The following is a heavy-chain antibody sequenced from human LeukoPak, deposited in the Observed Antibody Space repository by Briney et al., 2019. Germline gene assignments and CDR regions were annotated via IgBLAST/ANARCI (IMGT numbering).Heavy chain of an antibody. J-gene: IGHJ4*02. CDR3: ARRGYMNDFDY. D-gene: IGHD3-22*01. Sequence: SETLSLTCTVSGGSISSYYWSWIRQPPGKGLEWIGYIYTSGSTNYNPSLKSRVTISVDTPKNQFSLKLSSVTAADTAVYYCARRGYMNDFDYWGQGTLVTVSS. V-gene: IGHV4-4*09. CDR2: IYTSGST. CDR1: GGSISSYY.